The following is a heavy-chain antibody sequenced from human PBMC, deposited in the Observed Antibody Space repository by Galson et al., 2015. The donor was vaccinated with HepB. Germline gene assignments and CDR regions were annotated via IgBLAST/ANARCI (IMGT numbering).Heavy chain of an antibody. CDR1: GFIFSDYY. CDR2: IRNRANSHTS. J-gene: IGHJ4*02. V-gene: IGHV3-72*01. D-gene: IGHD5-24*01. Sequence: SLRLSCAASGFIFSDYYMDWVRQAPGKGLEWAGRIRNRANSHTSEYATSVKGRFSISRADSKNSLYLHMNSLKTEDTAVYYCVRSRRDGYNLNDYWGQDTLVTVSS. CDR3: VRSRRDGYNLNDY.